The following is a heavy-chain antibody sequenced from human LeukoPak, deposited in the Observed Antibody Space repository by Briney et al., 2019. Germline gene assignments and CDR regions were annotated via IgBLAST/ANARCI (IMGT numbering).Heavy chain of an antibody. CDR1: GFTFSSYS. Sequence: GGSLRLSCAASGFTFSSYSMNWVRQAPGKGLEWVSYISSSSSTIYYADSVKGRFTISRDNAKNSLYLQMNSLRAEDTAVYYCARAEELDYGDYFYGMDVWGQGTTVTVSS. CDR2: ISSSSSTI. V-gene: IGHV3-48*04. D-gene: IGHD4-17*01. J-gene: IGHJ6*02. CDR3: ARAEELDYGDYFYGMDV.